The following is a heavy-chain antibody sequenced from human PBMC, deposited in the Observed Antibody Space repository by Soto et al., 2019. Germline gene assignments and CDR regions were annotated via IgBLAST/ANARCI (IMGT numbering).Heavy chain of an antibody. Sequence: EVQLVESGGGQVKPGGSLRLSCAASGFTFSSYSMNWVRQAPGKGLEWVSSISSSSSYIYYADSVKGRFTISRDNAKNSLYLQMNSLRAEDTAVYYCARDNNYDRAFDIWGQGTMVTVSS. CDR1: GFTFSSYS. J-gene: IGHJ3*02. D-gene: IGHD5-12*01. CDR3: ARDNNYDRAFDI. CDR2: ISSSSSYI. V-gene: IGHV3-21*01.